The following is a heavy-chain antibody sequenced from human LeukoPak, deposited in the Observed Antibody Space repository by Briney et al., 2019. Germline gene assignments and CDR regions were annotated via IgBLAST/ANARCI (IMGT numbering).Heavy chain of an antibody. CDR2: ISYDGSNK. CDR1: GFTFSSYG. V-gene: IGHV3-30*18. Sequence: TGGSLRLSCAASGFTFSSYGMHWVRQAPGKGLEWVAVISYDGSNKYYADSVKGRFTISRDDSKNTAYLQMNSLQTEDTAVYYCTKGTPFAYWGQGTLVTVSS. J-gene: IGHJ4*02. CDR3: TKGTPFAY.